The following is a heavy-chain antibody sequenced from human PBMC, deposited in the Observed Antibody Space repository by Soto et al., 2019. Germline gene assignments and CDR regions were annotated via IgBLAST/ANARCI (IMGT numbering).Heavy chain of an antibody. Sequence: GGSLRLSCAASGFSVSSNHMSWVRQAPGKGLEWVSVIYTGGSTYYADSVKGRFTISRDNSKNTLYLQMNSLRVEDTAVYYCARSINWPDWFDPWGQGILVTVSS. CDR3: ARSINWPDWFDP. CDR2: IYTGGST. J-gene: IGHJ5*02. V-gene: IGHV3-53*01. CDR1: GFSVSSNH. D-gene: IGHD1-1*01.